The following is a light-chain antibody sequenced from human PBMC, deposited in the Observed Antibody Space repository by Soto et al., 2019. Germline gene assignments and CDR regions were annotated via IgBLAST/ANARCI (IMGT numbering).Light chain of an antibody. CDR1: QSIRSY. CDR3: QQSDSMPIT. Sequence: DTQMTQSPPSLSASVGDRVTITCRASQSIRSYLSWYQQKPGKAPKILIYAASSLQSGVPSRFSGSGSGTDFTLTISSLQPEDFATYYCQQSDSMPITFGQGTRLEIK. J-gene: IGKJ5*01. CDR2: AAS. V-gene: IGKV1-39*01.